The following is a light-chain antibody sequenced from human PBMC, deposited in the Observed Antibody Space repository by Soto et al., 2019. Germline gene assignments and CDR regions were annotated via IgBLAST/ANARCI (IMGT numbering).Light chain of an antibody. CDR2: EVS. Sequence: QSVLTQPPSTSGTPGQRVTISCSGTISNIGGNTVNWYQHVPGSAPKLIIYEVSQRPSGVPDRFSGSKSGNTASLTVSGLQTEDEADYYCSAYAGSNNFVFGSGTKLTVL. CDR1: ISNIGGNT. J-gene: IGLJ1*01. V-gene: IGLV2-8*01. CDR3: SAYAGSNNFV.